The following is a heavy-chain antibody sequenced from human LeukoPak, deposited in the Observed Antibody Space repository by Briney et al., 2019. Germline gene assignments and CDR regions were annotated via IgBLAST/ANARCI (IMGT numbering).Heavy chain of an antibody. CDR1: GFIFSDFG. D-gene: IGHD4-23*01. J-gene: IGHJ4*02. V-gene: IGHV3-33*01. CDR2: IWYDGSQK. CDR3: ARRDGDNDRGFEY. Sequence: GGSLRLSCTASGFIFSDFGMHWVRQAPGKGLEWVAAIWYDGSQKYYADSMKGRFTISRDNSRNTLYLQMNSLRAEDTAVYYCARRDGDNDRGFEYWGQGTLVIVSS.